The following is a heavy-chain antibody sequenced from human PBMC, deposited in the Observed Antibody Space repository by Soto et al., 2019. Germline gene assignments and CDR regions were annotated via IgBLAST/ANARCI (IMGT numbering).Heavy chain of an antibody. Sequence: QVQLVESGGGVVQPGRSLRLSCAASGFTFSSYGMHWVRQAPVKGLEWVAVISYDGSNKYYADSVKGRFTISRDNSKNTLYLQMNSLRAEDTAVYYCAKDGRDIVVVVAATDATFDYWGQGTLVTVSS. CDR2: ISYDGSNK. J-gene: IGHJ4*02. CDR1: GFTFSSYG. V-gene: IGHV3-30*18. D-gene: IGHD2-15*01. CDR3: AKDGRDIVVVVAATDATFDY.